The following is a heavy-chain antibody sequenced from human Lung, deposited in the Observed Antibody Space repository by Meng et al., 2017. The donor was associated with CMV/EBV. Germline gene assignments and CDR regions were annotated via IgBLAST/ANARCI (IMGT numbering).Heavy chain of an antibody. V-gene: IGHV3-73*01. CDR1: GFTFSGSD. J-gene: IGHJ4*02. D-gene: IGHD5/OR15-5a*01. CDR2: IRSEPNNHAT. Sequence: GESXKISCAASGFTFSGSDIHWVRQASGKGLEWVGRIRSEPNNHATSYAVSLRSRVTISRDDSKNTAYLQVDSLKTDDTAVYYCSRHLCLAIDFWGQGTLVTVSS. CDR3: SRHLCLAIDF.